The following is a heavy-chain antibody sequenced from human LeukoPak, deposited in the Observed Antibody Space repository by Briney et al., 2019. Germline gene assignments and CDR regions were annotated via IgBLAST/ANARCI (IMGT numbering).Heavy chain of an antibody. V-gene: IGHV3-15*01. J-gene: IGHJ4*02. CDR3: TTDAWS. CDR2: IKSKTDGGTT. Sequence: GGSLRLSCAASGFTYTNAWMSWVRQAPGKGLECVGHIKSKTDGGTTEYAASVKGRFTISRDDSKNTLDLQMTSLKVEDTAVYYCTTDAWSWGQGTLVTVSS. CDR1: GFTYTNAW. D-gene: IGHD3-3*01.